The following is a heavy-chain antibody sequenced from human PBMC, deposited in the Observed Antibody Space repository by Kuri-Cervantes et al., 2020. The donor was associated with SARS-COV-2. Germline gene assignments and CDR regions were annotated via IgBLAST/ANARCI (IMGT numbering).Heavy chain of an antibody. Sequence: GALSLSFAASGCTYSRYEMNWVREAPGEGLEWVSYISSSGSTIYYADSVKGRFTISRDNSKNTLYLQMSSLRAEDTAVYYCVKHHDSSVWYFEAFWVYWGQGTLVTVSS. J-gene: IGHJ4*02. V-gene: IGHV3-48*03. CDR3: VKHHDSSVWYFEAFWVY. CDR2: ISSSGSTI. D-gene: IGHD6-19*01. CDR1: GCTYSRYE.